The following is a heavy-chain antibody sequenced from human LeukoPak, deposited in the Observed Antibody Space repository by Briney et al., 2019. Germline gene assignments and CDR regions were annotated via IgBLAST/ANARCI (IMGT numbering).Heavy chain of an antibody. J-gene: IGHJ4*02. CDR1: GFTFSDYY. D-gene: IGHD1-26*01. Sequence: GGSLRLSCAASGFTFSDYYMSWIRQAPGKGLEWVSYISSSGSTIYYADSVKGRVTISRDNAKNSLYLQMNSLRAADTAVYYCAKDFGSYGIDYWGQGTLVTVSS. CDR3: AKDFGSYGIDY. CDR2: ISSSGSTI. V-gene: IGHV3-11*04.